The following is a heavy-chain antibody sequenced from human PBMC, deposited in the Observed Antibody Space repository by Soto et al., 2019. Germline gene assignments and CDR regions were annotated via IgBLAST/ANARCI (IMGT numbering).Heavy chain of an antibody. Sequence: GGSLRLSCAASGFTFSSYAMSWVRQAPGKGLEWVSAISGSGGSTYYADSVKGRFTISRDNSKNTLYLQMNSLRAEDTAVYYCAKRRELLRSYGMDVWCQGTTLTVSS. CDR1: GFTFSSYA. J-gene: IGHJ6*02. CDR2: ISGSGGST. V-gene: IGHV3-23*01. CDR3: AKRRELLRSYGMDV. D-gene: IGHD1-26*01.